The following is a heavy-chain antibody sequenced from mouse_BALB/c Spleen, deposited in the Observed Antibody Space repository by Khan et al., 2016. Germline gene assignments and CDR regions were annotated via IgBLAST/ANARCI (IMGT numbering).Heavy chain of an antibody. CDR3: ARAGYYGYLVN. CDR2: INPVSSTI. Sequence: EVKLLESGGGLVQPGGSLKLSCAASGFDFSRYWMSWVRQAPGKGLEWIGEINPVSSTINYTPSLKDKFIISRDNAKNTLYLQMSKVRSEDTVLYYCARAGYYGYLVNWGQGTLVTVSA. J-gene: IGHJ3*01. CDR1: GFDFSRYW. D-gene: IGHD1-1*01. V-gene: IGHV4-1*02.